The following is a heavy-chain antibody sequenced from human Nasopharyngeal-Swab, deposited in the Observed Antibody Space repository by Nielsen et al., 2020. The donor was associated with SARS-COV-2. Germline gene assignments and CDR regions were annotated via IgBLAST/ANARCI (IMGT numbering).Heavy chain of an antibody. CDR3: ARLTGRAGTTAY. CDR2: INAGNGNT. V-gene: IGHV1-3*01. J-gene: IGHJ4*02. Sequence: ASVEVSCKASGYTFTSYAMHWVRQAPGQRLEWRGWINAGNGNTKYSQKFQGRVTITRETSASTAYMELSSLRSEDTAVYYCARLTGRAGTTAYWGQGTLVTVSS. CDR1: GYTFTSYA. D-gene: IGHD3-10*01.